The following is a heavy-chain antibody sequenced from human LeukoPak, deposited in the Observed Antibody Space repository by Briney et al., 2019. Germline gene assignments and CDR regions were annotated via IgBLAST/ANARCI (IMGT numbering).Heavy chain of an antibody. CDR1: GGTFSSYA. D-gene: IGHD3-22*01. V-gene: IGHV1-69*05. Sequence: SVKVSCKASGGTFSSYAISWVRQAPGQGLEWMGGIIPIFGTANYAQKFQGRVTITTDESTSTAYMELSSLRSEDTAVYYCARDEGLGDSSGYYSVAGYWGQGTLVTVSS. CDR2: IIPIFGTA. CDR3: ARDEGLGDSSGYYSVAGY. J-gene: IGHJ4*02.